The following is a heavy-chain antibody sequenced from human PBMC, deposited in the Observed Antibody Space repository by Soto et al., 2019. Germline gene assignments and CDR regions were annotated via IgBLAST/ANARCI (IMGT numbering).Heavy chain of an antibody. Sequence: GGSLRLSCAASGFTVSSNYMTWVRQAPGKGLEWVSVIYSGGNTYYADSVKGRFTISRDNSKDTVDLQMNGLRAEDTAVYYCARYIRGPTVYYFDFWGPGVLVTVSS. J-gene: IGHJ4*02. CDR3: ARYIRGPTVYYFDF. CDR2: IYSGGNT. V-gene: IGHV3-53*01. CDR1: GFTVSSNY. D-gene: IGHD1-1*01.